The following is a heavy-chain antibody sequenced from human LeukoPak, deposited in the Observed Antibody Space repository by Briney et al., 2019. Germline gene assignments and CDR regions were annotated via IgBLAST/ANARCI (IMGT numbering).Heavy chain of an antibody. V-gene: IGHV3-53*01. J-gene: IGHJ3*02. Sequence: GSLRLSCAASGFTVSSNYMSWVRQAPGKGLERVSVIYSGGSTYYADSVKGRFTISRDNSKNTLYLQMNSLRAEDTAVYYCAREERNAFDIWGQGTMVTVSS. CDR2: IYSGGST. CDR1: GFTVSSNY. CDR3: AREERNAFDI. D-gene: IGHD1-26*01.